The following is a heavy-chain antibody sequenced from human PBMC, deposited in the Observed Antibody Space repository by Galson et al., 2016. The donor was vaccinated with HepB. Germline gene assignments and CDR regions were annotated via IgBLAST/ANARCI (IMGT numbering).Heavy chain of an antibody. CDR1: GFTFSGSP. J-gene: IGHJ4*02. Sequence: SLRLSCAASGFTFSGSPIHWVRQASGRGLEWLGRIRSKPNNYETAYAASVKGRFTLSRDDSKNMTYLQMNSLETEDTAVYYCARKTDSVGGGDYWGQGTLVTVSS. D-gene: IGHD2-15*01. V-gene: IGHV3-73*01. CDR2: IRSKPNNYET. CDR3: ARKTDSVGGGDY.